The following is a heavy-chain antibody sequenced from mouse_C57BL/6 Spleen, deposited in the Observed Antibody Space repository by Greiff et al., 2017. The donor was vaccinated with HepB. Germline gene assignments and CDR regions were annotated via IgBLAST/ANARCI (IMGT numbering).Heavy chain of an antibody. Sequence: QVQLQQSGAELVKPGASVKISCKASGYAFSSYWMNWVKQRPGKGLEWIGQIYPGDGDTNYNGKFKGKATLTADKSSSTAYMQLSSLTSEDSAVYVCARGNYGSSPFDYWGQGTTLTVSS. J-gene: IGHJ2*01. V-gene: IGHV1-80*01. CDR1: GYAFSSYW. CDR2: IYPGDGDT. CDR3: ARGNYGSSPFDY. D-gene: IGHD1-1*01.